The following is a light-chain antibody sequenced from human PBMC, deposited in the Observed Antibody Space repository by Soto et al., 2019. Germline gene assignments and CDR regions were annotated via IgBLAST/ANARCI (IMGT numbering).Light chain of an antibody. CDR2: GNS. CDR1: SSNIGAGYD. Sequence: VLTQPPSVSGAPGQRVTISCTGSSSNIGAGYDVHWYQQLPGTAPKLLIYGNSNRPSGVPDRFSGSKSGTSASLAITGXXXXXXADYYCQSYDSSLSGVVFGGGTKLTVL. CDR3: QSYDSSLSGVV. V-gene: IGLV1-40*01. J-gene: IGLJ2*01.